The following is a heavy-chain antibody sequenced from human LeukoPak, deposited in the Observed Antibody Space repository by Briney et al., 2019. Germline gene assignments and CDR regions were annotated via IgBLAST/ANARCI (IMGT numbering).Heavy chain of an antibody. J-gene: IGHJ4*02. Sequence: GGSLRLSCAASGFTFSSYSMNWVRQAPGKGLEWVSSISSSSSYIYYADSVKGRFTISRDNAKNSLYLQMNSLRAEDTAVYYCARDPYCSGGSCYEYYFDYWGQGTLVTVSS. CDR2: ISSSSSYI. D-gene: IGHD2-15*01. V-gene: IGHV3-21*01. CDR3: ARDPYCSGGSCYEYYFDY. CDR1: GFTFSSYS.